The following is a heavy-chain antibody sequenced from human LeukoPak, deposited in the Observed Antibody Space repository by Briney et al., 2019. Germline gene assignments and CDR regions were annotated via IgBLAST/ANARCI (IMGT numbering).Heavy chain of an antibody. D-gene: IGHD2-15*01. V-gene: IGHV3-48*01. CDR3: AKDGDIVVVVAVFDY. CDR2: ISSSSTI. Sequence: PGGSLRLSCAASGFTFSSYSMNWVRQAPGKGLEWVSYISSSSTIYYADSVKGRFTISRDNSKNTLYLQMNSLRAEDTAVYYCAKDGDIVVVVAVFDYWGQGTLVTVSS. J-gene: IGHJ4*02. CDR1: GFTFSSYS.